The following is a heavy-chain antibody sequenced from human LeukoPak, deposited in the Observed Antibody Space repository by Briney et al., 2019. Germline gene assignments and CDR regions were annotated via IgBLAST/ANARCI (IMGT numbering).Heavy chain of an antibody. CDR3: SRSLEY. J-gene: IGHJ4*02. CDR2: INQDGSVK. Sequence: PGGSLRLSCTASGFSFSQYWMDWVRQAPGKGLEWVANINQDGSVKYYVDSVKGRFTISRDNTKNSLSLRMDSLRDDDTAVYYCSRSLEYWGRGTLVTVSS. CDR1: GFSFSQYW. V-gene: IGHV3-7*01.